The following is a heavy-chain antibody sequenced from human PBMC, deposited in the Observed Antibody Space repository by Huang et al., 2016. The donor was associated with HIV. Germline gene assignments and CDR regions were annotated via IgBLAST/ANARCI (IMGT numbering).Heavy chain of an antibody. J-gene: IGHJ5*02. CDR2: INYSGST. CDR3: ARRPIAVSANWFDP. D-gene: IGHD2-15*01. V-gene: IGHV4-39*01. Sequence: QLQLQESGPGLVKPSETLSLTCTVSGGSISSSSDYWGWIRQPPGKGLEWIGSINYSGSTYYNPSLKSRVTRAVDTSKNQFSLKLSSVTAADTAVYYCARRPIAVSANWFDPWGQGTLVTVSS. CDR1: GGSISSSSDY.